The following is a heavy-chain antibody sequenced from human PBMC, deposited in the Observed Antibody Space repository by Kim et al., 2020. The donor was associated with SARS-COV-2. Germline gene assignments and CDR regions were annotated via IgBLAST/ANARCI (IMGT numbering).Heavy chain of an antibody. CDR3: ARGRGRTPFDY. J-gene: IGHJ4*02. V-gene: IGHV3-21*01. D-gene: IGHD3-16*01. Sequence: YYADSVKGRFTISRDNAKNSLYLQMNSLRAEDTAVYYCARGRGRTPFDYWGQGTLVTVSS.